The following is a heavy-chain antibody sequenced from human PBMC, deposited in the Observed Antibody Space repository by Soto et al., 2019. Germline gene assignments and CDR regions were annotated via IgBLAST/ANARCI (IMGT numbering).Heavy chain of an antibody. V-gene: IGHV1-24*01. CDR1: GYTLTELS. Sequence: ASVKVSCKVSGYTLTELSMHWVRQAPGKGLEWMGGFDPEDGETIYAQKFQGRVTMTEDTSTDTAYMELRSLRSEDTAVYYCATGGGGAAARPGSGYYYMDVWGKGTTVTVSS. J-gene: IGHJ6*03. CDR2: FDPEDGET. CDR3: ATGGGGAAARPGSGYYYMDV. D-gene: IGHD2-2*01.